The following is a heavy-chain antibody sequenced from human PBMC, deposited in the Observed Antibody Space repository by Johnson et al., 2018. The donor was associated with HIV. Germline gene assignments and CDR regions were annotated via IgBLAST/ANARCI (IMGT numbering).Heavy chain of an antibody. CDR1: GFTFSSYG. D-gene: IGHD3-3*01. J-gene: IGHJ3*02. Sequence: QVQLVESGGGVDQPGRSLRLSCAASGFTFSSYGMHWVRQAPGKGLEWVAFISSDGSNKYFAVSVTGRFRISRDNSKNNLYLQMNSLTAEDTAVYYCAKPQWVSSGAFDIWGQGTMVTVSS. CDR2: ISSDGSNK. CDR3: AKPQWVSSGAFDI. V-gene: IGHV3-30*18.